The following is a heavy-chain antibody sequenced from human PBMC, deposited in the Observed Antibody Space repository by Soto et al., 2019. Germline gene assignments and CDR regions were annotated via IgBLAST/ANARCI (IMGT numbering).Heavy chain of an antibody. J-gene: IGHJ6*02. V-gene: IGHV1-18*04. CDR3: VRDASIAARLWNYYYYGMDV. Sequence: ASVKVSCKASGYTFTSYGISWVRQAPGQGLEWMGWISAYNGNTNYAQKLQGRVTMTTDTSTSTAYMELRSLRSDDTAVYYCVRDASIAARLWNYYYYGMDVWGQGTTVTVSS. D-gene: IGHD6-6*01. CDR2: ISAYNGNT. CDR1: GYTFTSYG.